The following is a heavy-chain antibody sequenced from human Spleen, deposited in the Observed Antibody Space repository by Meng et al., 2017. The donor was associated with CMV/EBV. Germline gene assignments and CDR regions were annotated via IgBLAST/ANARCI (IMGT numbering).Heavy chain of an antibody. D-gene: IGHD1-26*01. CDR2: ISWNSGSI. J-gene: IGHJ4*02. V-gene: IGHV3-9*03. CDR3: GRARTGEY. Sequence: GGSLRLSCAASGFTFDDYAMHWVRQAPGKGLEWVSGISWNSGSIGYADSVKGRFIISRDNSKNTLYLQMGSLRPEDMAVYYCGRARTGEYWGQGTLVTVSS. CDR1: GFTFDDYA.